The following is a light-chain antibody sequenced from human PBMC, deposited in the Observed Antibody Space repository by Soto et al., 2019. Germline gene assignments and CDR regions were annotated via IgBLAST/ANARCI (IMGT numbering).Light chain of an antibody. CDR3: QEYDNWPLYT. J-gene: IGKJ2*01. V-gene: IGKV3-15*01. CDR1: QSVNSN. Sequence: EIVMTQSPATLSVSPGERATLSCRASQSVNSNLAWYQQKPGQAPRLLIYGASTRATGIPARLSGSGSGTEFTLTISSLQSEDFAVYYCQEYDNWPLYTFGQGTKVEIK. CDR2: GAS.